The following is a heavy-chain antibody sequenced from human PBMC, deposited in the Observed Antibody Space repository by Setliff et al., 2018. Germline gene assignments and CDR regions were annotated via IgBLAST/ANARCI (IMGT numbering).Heavy chain of an antibody. D-gene: IGHD3-3*01. V-gene: IGHV3-7*03. J-gene: IGHJ6*02. Sequence: GGSLRLSCAASGFTFSTYWMSWVRQAPGKGLEWVANIKQDGSEKYYVDSVKGRFSISRDNAKNSLYLQMNSLRAEDTAVYYCAREGRFQLPQYYYYYGMDVWGQGTTVTVSS. CDR3: AREGRFQLPQYYYYYGMDV. CDR1: GFTFSTYW. CDR2: IKQDGSEK.